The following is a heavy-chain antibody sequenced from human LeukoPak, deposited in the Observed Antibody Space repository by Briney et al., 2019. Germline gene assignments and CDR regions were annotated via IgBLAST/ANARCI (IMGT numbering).Heavy chain of an antibody. V-gene: IGHV4-4*09. CDR2: IYTSGST. J-gene: IGHJ6*03. Sequence: SETLSLTCTVSGGSVSSYYWSWIRQTPGKGLEWIGYIYTSGSTNYNPSLKSRVTISVDTSKNQFSLKLSSVTAADTAVYYCARHFRPESIAARLVYYCYYMDVWGKGTTVTVSS. D-gene: IGHD6-6*01. CDR3: ARHFRPESIAARLVYYCYYMDV. CDR1: GGSVSSYY.